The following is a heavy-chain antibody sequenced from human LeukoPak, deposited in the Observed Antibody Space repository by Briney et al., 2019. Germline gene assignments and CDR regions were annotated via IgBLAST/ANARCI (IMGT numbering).Heavy chain of an antibody. Sequence: ASVKVSCKASGYTFTGYYMHRVRQAPGQGLEWMGWINPNSGGTNYAQKFQGRVTMTRDTSISTAYMELSRLRSDDTAAYYCARDQRRQKMGDYYSYMDVWGKGTTVTISS. J-gene: IGHJ6*03. V-gene: IGHV1-2*02. CDR2: INPNSGGT. D-gene: IGHD2-8*01. CDR1: GYTFTGYY. CDR3: ARDQRRQKMGDYYSYMDV.